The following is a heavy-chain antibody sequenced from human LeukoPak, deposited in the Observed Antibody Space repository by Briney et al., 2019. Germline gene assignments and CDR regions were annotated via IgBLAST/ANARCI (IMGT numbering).Heavy chain of an antibody. CDR2: ISGSGAST. CDR1: GFTFSNHV. D-gene: IGHD2-21*02. CDR3: ARVTSTTFDY. V-gene: IGHV3-23*01. Sequence: GGSLRLSCAASGFTFSNHVMSWVRQAPGKGLEWVSGISGSGASTYYADFVKGRFIILRDNSKNTLYLQINSLRAEDTALYYCARVTSTTFDYWGQGTLVTVSS. J-gene: IGHJ4*02.